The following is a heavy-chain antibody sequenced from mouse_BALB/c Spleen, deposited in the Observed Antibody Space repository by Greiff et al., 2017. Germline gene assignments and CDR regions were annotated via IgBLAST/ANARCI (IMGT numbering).Heavy chain of an antibody. J-gene: IGHJ1*01. D-gene: IGHD1-1*01. CDR1: GFTFSSYA. Sequence: EVQLVESGGGLVKPGGSLKLSCAASGFTFSSYAMSWVRQTPEKRLEWVASISSGGSTYYPDSVKGRFTISRDNARNILYLQMSSLRSEDTAMYYCARGGYYYGSSYDWYFDVWGAGTTVTVSS. CDR3: ARGGYYYGSSYDWYFDV. CDR2: ISSGGST. V-gene: IGHV5-6-5*01.